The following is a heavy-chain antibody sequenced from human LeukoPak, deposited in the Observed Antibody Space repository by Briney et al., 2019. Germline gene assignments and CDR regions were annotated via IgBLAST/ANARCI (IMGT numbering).Heavy chain of an antibody. D-gene: IGHD1-14*01. CDR1: GYTFTSYG. CDR3: ARTIGLGIAPSFDY. CDR2: INPSGGST. Sequence: ASVKVSCKASGYTFTSYGISWVRQAPGQGLEWMGIINPSGGSTSYAQKFQGRVTMTRDMSTSTVYMELSSLRSEDTAVYYCARTIGLGIAPSFDYWGQGTLVTVSS. J-gene: IGHJ4*02. V-gene: IGHV1-46*01.